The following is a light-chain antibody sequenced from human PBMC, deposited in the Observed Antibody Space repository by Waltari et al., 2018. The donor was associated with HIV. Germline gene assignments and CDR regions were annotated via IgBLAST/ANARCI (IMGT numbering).Light chain of an antibody. J-gene: IGLJ3*02. Sequence: SYELTQPPSVSVSPGQTARITCSGDALPKQYAYWYQQKPGQAPVLVIFEDSERPSGIPERFSGFSSGTTVTLTIRGVQAEDEADYYCQSADSSGTYPVFGGGTKLTVL. CDR1: ALPKQY. CDR3: QSADSSGTYPV. CDR2: EDS. V-gene: IGLV3-25*03.